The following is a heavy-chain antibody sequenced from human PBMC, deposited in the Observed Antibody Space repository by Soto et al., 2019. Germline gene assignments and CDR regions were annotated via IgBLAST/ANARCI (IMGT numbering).Heavy chain of an antibody. D-gene: IGHD2-21*02. CDR3: AREDDGGDRDYYGLAV. Sequence: PSETLSLTCTVSGGSISFDHYHWTWIRQPPGKGLEWIGYVHYSGSVLYNPSLQSRVSISVDTSKNQFSLKLSSVTAADTAVYFCAREDDGGDRDYYGLAVWGQGTTVTVSS. CDR1: GGSISFDHYH. V-gene: IGHV4-30-4*01. CDR2: VHYSGSV. J-gene: IGHJ6*02.